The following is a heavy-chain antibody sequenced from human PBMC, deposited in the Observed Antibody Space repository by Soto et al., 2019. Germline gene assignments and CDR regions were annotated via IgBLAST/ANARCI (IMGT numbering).Heavy chain of an antibody. CDR1: GFTFSNAW. CDR3: TTEPLVVVPAASFDP. Sequence: GGSLRLSCAASGFTFSNAWMSWVRQAPGKGLEWVGRIKSKTDGGTTDYAAPVKGRFTISRDDSKNTLYLQMNSLKTEDTAVYYCTTEPLVVVPAASFDPWGQGTLVTRLL. J-gene: IGHJ5*02. CDR2: IKSKTDGGTT. V-gene: IGHV3-15*01. D-gene: IGHD2-2*01.